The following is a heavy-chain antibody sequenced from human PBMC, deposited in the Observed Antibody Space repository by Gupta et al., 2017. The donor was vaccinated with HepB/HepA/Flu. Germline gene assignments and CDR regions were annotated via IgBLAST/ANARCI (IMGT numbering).Heavy chain of an antibody. J-gene: IGHJ4*02. CDR2: HYYSGSA. V-gene: IGHV4-31*03. Sequence: QVQLQESGPGLVKPCQTLSLASRVSCGSISIHNSYSRWMRQHPGKGLEWIGYHYYSGSAYYNPSLQSRITISVDTSKNQFSLKLTAGTAADTAVYYCARYNDNKDALDCWGQGNLVTVSS. CDR3: ARYNDNKDALDC. CDR1: CGSISIHNSY. D-gene: IGHD1-1*01.